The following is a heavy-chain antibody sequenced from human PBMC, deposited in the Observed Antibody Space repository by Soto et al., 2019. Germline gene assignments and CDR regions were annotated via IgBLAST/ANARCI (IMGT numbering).Heavy chain of an antibody. J-gene: IGHJ4*02. D-gene: IGHD6-13*01. CDR2: MNPNSGNT. CDR3: ARGLRVAAAAPGRVGY. V-gene: IGHV1-8*01. Sequence: ASVKVSCKASGYTFTSYDINWVRQATGQGLEWMGWMNPNSGNTGYAQKFQGRVTMTRNTSISTAYMELSSLRSEDTAVYYCARGLRVAAAAPGRVGYWGQGTLVTVSS. CDR1: GYTFTSYD.